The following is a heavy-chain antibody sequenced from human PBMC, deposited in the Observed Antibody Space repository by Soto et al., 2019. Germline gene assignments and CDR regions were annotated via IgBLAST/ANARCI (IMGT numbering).Heavy chain of an antibody. Sequence: ASVKVSCKVSGYTLTELSMHWVRQAPGKGLEWMGGFDPEDGETIYAQKFQGRVTMTGDTSTSTVYMELSSLRSEDTAVYYCARELIAAAGPFDYWGQGTLVTVSS. V-gene: IGHV1-24*01. J-gene: IGHJ4*02. CDR2: FDPEDGET. CDR1: GYTLTELS. CDR3: ARELIAAAGPFDY. D-gene: IGHD6-13*01.